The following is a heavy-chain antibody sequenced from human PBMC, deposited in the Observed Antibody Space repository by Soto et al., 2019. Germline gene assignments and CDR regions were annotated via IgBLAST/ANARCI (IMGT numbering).Heavy chain of an antibody. D-gene: IGHD3-9*01. CDR3: ARPSSFFDSYYFAY. J-gene: IGHJ4*02. CDR1: GFTFSDYY. V-gene: IGHV3-11*05. CDR2: ISSSSSYT. Sequence: QVQLVESGGGLVKPGGSLRLSCAASGFTFSDYYMSWIRQAPAKGLEWVSYISSSSSYTNYADSVKGRFTISRDNAKNSQYLQMNSLRAEDTAVYYCARPSSFFDSYYFAYWGQGTLVTVSS.